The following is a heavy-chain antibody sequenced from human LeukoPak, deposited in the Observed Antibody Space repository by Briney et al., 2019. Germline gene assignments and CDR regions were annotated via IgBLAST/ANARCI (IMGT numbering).Heavy chain of an antibody. CDR2: IYHSGST. Sequence: SETLSLTCTVSGGSISSYYWSWIRQPPGKGLEWIGYIYHSGSTYYNPSLESRVTISVDRSKNQFSLKLSSVTAADTAVYYCARDKKGPFDYWGQGTLVTVSS. CDR3: ARDKKGPFDY. J-gene: IGHJ4*02. CDR1: GGSISSYY. V-gene: IGHV4-59*12.